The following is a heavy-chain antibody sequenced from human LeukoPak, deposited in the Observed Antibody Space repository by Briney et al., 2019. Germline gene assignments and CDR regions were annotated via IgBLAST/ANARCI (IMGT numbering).Heavy chain of an antibody. CDR1: GGSISSGGYS. CDR3: ASGDYDYVWGSYRRGYNWFDP. J-gene: IGHJ5*02. V-gene: IGHV4-39*07. D-gene: IGHD3-16*02. Sequence: SETLSLTCAVSGGSISSGGYSWGWIRQPPGKGLEWIGSIYHSGSTYYNPSLKSRVTISVDTSKNQFSLKLSSVTAADTAVYYCASGDYDYVWGSYRRGYNWFDPWGQGTLVTVSS. CDR2: IYHSGST.